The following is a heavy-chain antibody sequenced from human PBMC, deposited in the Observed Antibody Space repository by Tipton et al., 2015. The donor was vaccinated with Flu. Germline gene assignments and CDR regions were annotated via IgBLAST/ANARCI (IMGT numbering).Heavy chain of an antibody. J-gene: IGHJ4*02. D-gene: IGHD6-19*01. CDR3: AKDGWDTRGWYPFDY. V-gene: IGHV3-30*02. Sequence: SLRLSCAASGFTFSGYGMHWVRQAPGKGLEWVAFIRHDESDKYYADSVKCRFTISRDNSKSALSRVVNSLRADDTAVYYCAKDGWDTRGWYPFDYWGQGTLVTVSS. CDR1: GFTFSGYG. CDR2: IRHDESDK.